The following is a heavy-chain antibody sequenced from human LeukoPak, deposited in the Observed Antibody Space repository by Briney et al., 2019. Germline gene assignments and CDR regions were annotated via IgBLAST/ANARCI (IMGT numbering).Heavy chain of an antibody. Sequence: PGGSLRLSCAASGSTFSSYSMNWVRQAPGKGLEWVSCISSSSTIHYADSVKGRFTISRDNAKNSLYLQMDSLRAEDTAVYYCARDQSGNYPVDFDCWGQGTLVTVSS. CDR1: GSTFSSYS. CDR2: ISSSSTI. V-gene: IGHV3-21*01. CDR3: ARDQSGNYPVDFDC. D-gene: IGHD1-26*01. J-gene: IGHJ4*02.